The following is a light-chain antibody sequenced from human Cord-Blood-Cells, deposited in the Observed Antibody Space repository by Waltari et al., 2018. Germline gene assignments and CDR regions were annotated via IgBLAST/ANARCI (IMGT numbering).Light chain of an antibody. CDR1: QSIRSC. V-gene: IGKV1-39*01. CDR2: AAS. J-gene: IGKJ2*01. CDR3: QQSYSTPDT. Sequence: DIQMTQSPSSPCESVGDIVTITCRASQSIRSCLNWYRQKPGKAPKLRIYAASSLQSGVPSRFSGSGSGTDFTVSSSSLPPEDCATYYCQQSYSTPDTFGQGTKLEVK.